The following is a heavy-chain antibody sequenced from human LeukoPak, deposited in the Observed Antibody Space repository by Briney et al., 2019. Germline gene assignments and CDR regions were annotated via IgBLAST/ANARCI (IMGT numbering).Heavy chain of an antibody. CDR3: TRGGATSSWYWFF. CDR2: INKDGSEQ. V-gene: IGHV3-7*01. CDR1: GFTFSSHW. D-gene: IGHD6-13*01. J-gene: IGHJ4*02. Sequence: GGSLRLSCAASGFTFSSHWMTWVRQAPGKGPEWVASINKDGSEQYYVDSVKGRFTISRDNAKNSLSLQVSSLRAEDTAVYYCTRGGATSSWYWFFCGQGTLVTVSS.